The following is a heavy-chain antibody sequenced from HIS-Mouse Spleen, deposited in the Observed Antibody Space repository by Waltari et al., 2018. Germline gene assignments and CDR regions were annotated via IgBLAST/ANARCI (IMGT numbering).Heavy chain of an antibody. CDR2: INSSGGT. Sequence: QLQLQESGPGLVKPSETLSLTCTVSGGSISSSSYYWGWIRQPPGKGLEWIGSINSSGGTYYNPSLKGRVTISVDTSKNQFSLKLSSVTAADTAVYYCAREIPYSSSWYDWYFDLWGRGTLVTVSS. CDR1: GGSISSSSYY. J-gene: IGHJ2*01. CDR3: AREIPYSSSWYDWYFDL. V-gene: IGHV4-39*07. D-gene: IGHD6-13*01.